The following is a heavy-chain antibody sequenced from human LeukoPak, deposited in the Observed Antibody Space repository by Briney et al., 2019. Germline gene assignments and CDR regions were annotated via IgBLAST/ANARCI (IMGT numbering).Heavy chain of an antibody. J-gene: IGHJ4*02. CDR2: ISGSGGST. Sequence: PGGSLRLSCAASGFTFSSYAMSWVRQAPGKGLEWVSAISGSGGSTYYADSVKGRFTISRDNSKNTLYLQMNSLRAEDTAVYYCAKDRVVAVGLSYSGSPIDYWGQGTLVTVSS. V-gene: IGHV3-23*01. D-gene: IGHD1-26*01. CDR1: GFTFSSYA. CDR3: AKDRVVAVGLSYSGSPIDY.